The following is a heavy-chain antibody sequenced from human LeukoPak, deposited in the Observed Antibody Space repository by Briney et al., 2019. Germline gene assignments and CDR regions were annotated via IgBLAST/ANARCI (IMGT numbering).Heavy chain of an antibody. CDR1: GFTFNNYA. CDR2: ISGSGGST. J-gene: IGHJ4*02. V-gene: IGHV3-23*01. Sequence: PGGPLRLSCAASGFTFNNYAMSWVRQAPGKGLEWVSGISGSGGSTYYADSVKGRFTISRDNAKNTLHLQMNSLRAEDTAVYFCANGFPLDYWGQGTLVTVSS. CDR3: ANGFPLDY. D-gene: IGHD3-10*01.